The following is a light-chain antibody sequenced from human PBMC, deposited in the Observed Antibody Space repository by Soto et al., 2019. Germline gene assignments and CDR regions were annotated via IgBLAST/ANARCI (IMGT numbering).Light chain of an antibody. Sequence: EIVLTQSPGTLSLPPGERATLSCRASQDVDSNFLAWYQQRPGQAPRLLIYGSSRRATGIPDRFSGSGSGTDFTLTISRVGPEDIAVYFCHQYYSSITFGGGTKVDVK. CDR2: GSS. V-gene: IGKV3-20*01. CDR1: QDVDSNF. J-gene: IGKJ4*01. CDR3: HQYYSSIT.